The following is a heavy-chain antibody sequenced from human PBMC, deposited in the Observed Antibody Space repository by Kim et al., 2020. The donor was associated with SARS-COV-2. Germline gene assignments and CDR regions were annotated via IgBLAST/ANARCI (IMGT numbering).Heavy chain of an antibody. CDR3: ARQMVRGVIMATYWFDP. D-gene: IGHD3-10*01. CDR1: GGSISSSSYY. Sequence: SETLSLTCTVSGGSISSSSYYWGWIRQPPGKGLEWIGSIYYSGSTYYNPSLKSRVTISVDTSKNQFSLKLSSVTAADTAVYYCARQMVRGVIMATYWFDPWGQGTLVTVSS. CDR2: IYYSGST. J-gene: IGHJ5*02. V-gene: IGHV4-39*01.